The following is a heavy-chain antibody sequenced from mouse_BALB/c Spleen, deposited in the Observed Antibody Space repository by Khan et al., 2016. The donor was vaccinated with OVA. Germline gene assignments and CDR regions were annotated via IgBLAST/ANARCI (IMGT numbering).Heavy chain of an antibody. CDR3: ARRGEDGYDPSWFAY. D-gene: IGHD2-2*01. CDR2: INPSDSES. V-gene: IGHV1-52*01. Sequence: QVQLQQPGAELVRPGASVKLSCKASGYTFTSYWTNWVRQRPRQGLEWIGQINPSDSESHYNQMFKDKATSTVDKSSRTAYMPLSSLPSEDSAVYYCARRGEDGYDPSWFAYWGQGTLVTVSA. J-gene: IGHJ3*01. CDR1: GYTFTSYW.